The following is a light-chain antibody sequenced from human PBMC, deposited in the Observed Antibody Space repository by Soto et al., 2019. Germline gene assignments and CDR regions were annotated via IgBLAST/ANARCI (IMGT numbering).Light chain of an antibody. J-gene: IGLJ2*01. V-gene: IGLV1-40*01. Sequence: QSVLTQPPSVSGAPGQRVTISCTGSSSNIGAGYDVHWYQQLPGTAPKLLINGNSNRPSGVPDRFSGSKSGTSASLAITGLQAEYEADYCCQSYDSSLSAVVFGGGTKLTVL. CDR2: GNS. CDR3: QSYDSSLSAVV. CDR1: SSNIGAGYD.